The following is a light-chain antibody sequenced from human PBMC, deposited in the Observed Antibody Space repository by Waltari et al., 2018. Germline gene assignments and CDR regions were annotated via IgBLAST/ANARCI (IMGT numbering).Light chain of an antibody. CDR2: QDS. J-gene: IGLJ2*01. CDR3: QAWDSSTVV. Sequence: SYELTPPPSVSVSPGQTATITSSAVTLGVKYACWYQQKPAQSPVLVIYQDSKRPSGIPERFSGSNSGNTATLTISGTQAMDEADYYCQAWDSSTVVFGGGTKLTVL. V-gene: IGLV3-1*01. CDR1: TLGVKY.